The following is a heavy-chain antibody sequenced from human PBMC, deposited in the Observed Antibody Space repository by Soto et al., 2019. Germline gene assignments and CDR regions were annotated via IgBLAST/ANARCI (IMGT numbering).Heavy chain of an antibody. V-gene: IGHV3-23*01. J-gene: IGHJ6*02. Sequence: PGGSLRLSCAASGFTFSSYAMSWVRQAPGEGLEWVSAISGSGGSTYYADSVKGRFTISRDNSKNTLYLQMNSLRAEDTAVYYCAKVPNEWSRGGRYYYYGMDVWGQGTTVTVSS. D-gene: IGHD3-10*01. CDR2: ISGSGGST. CDR3: AKVPNEWSRGGRYYYYGMDV. CDR1: GFTFSSYA.